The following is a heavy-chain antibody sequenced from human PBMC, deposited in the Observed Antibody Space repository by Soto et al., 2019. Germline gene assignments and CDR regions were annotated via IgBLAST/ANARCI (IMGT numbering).Heavy chain of an antibody. D-gene: IGHD6-19*01. CDR1: GGTFSSYA. V-gene: IGHV1-69*05. Sequence: QVQLVQSGPEVKKPGSSVKVSCKASGGTFSSYAISWVRQARGQGLEWMGGIIPIFGTGNYAQKFQGRGTIAXXDXTIXAYMELGSLRFEDTAVYYCAQTLGLAVSGPGRFDLWGRGTLVTVSS. CDR3: AQTLGLAVSGPGRFDL. CDR2: IIPIFGTG. J-gene: IGHJ2*01.